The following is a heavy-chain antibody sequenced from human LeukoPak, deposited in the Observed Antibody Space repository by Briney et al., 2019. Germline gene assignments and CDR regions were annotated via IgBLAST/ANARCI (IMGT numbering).Heavy chain of an antibody. Sequence: KASETLSLTCAVYGGSFSGYYWSWIRQPPGKGLEWIGEINHSGSTNYNPSLKSRVTISVDTSKNQFSLKLSSVTAADTAVYYCAKAVSHYWGQGTLVTVSS. CDR3: AKAVSHY. V-gene: IGHV4-34*01. CDR2: INHSGST. CDR1: GGSFSGYY. J-gene: IGHJ4*02. D-gene: IGHD1-14*01.